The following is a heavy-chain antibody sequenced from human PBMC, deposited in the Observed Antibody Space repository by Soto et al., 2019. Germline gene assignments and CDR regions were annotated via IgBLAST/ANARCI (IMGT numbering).Heavy chain of an antibody. J-gene: IGHJ4*02. CDR2: ISYPDGST. CDR1: GFSFSAYD. Sequence: LRLSCVASGFSFSAYDMTWVRQAPGKGLEWVSTISYPDGSTYYADSVRGRFTISRDNARDSLHLQMNSLRAGDTGVYFCARDQSQGQMLLPYFDYWGQGTQVTVSS. D-gene: IGHD3-10*02. V-gene: IGHV3-23*01. CDR3: ARDQSQGQMLLPYFDY.